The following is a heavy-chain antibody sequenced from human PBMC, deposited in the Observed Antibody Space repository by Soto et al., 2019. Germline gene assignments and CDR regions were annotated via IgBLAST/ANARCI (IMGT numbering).Heavy chain of an antibody. D-gene: IGHD1-26*01. CDR1: GDSVSSSSVT. CDR2: TYYRSKWYN. CDR3: VRLIGNSWLDF. J-gene: IGHJ5*01. V-gene: IGHV6-1*01. Sequence: QVQLQQSEPGLVKPSQTLSLTCAISGDSVSSSSVTWNWIRQSPSRGLEWLGRTYYRSKWYNDYAGTVKXRXTXTXXTSKNQFSLHLNSVPPEDTAVYYCVRLIGNSWLDFWGQGTLVTVSS.